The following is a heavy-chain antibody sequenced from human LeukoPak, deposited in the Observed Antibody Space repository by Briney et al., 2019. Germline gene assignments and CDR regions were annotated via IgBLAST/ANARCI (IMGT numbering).Heavy chain of an antibody. Sequence: PGGSLRLSCAASGFTFDDYGMSWVRQAPGKGLEWVSGINWNGGSTGYADSVKGRFTISRDNAKNSLYLQMNSLRTEDTALYHCARGSPGPYDAFDIWGQGTMVTVSS. CDR2: INWNGGST. D-gene: IGHD1-14*01. V-gene: IGHV3-20*01. CDR1: GFTFDDYG. CDR3: ARGSPGPYDAFDI. J-gene: IGHJ3*02.